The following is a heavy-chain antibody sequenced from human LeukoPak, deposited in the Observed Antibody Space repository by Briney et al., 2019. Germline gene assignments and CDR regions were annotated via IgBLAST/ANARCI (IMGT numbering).Heavy chain of an antibody. CDR1: GFTFSNYA. CDR3: ARDRTVAATEGLFFDY. CDR2: ISSNGGST. Sequence: PGGSLRLSCAASGFTFSNYAMHWVRQAPGKGLEYVSAISSNGGSTYYANSVKGRFTLSRDNSKNTLYLQMGSLRAEDMAVYYCARDRTVAATEGLFFDYWGQGTLVTVSS. D-gene: IGHD3-3*01. J-gene: IGHJ4*02. V-gene: IGHV3-64*01.